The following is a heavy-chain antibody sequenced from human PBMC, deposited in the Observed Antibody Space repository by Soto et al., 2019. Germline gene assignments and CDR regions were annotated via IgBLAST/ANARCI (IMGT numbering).Heavy chain of an antibody. V-gene: IGHV3-23*01. CDR1: GFTFSSCA. CDR3: AKGSGTTKYYYYMEV. J-gene: IGHJ6*03. CDR2: ISGSGGST. Sequence: PGGYLRLSCAAFGFTFSSCAMSCVRQAPGKGLEWVSAISGSGGSTYYADSVKGRFTISRDNSKNTLYLQMNSLRAEDTAVYYCAKGSGTTKYYYYMEVWGKGTTVTVSS. D-gene: IGHD3-10*01.